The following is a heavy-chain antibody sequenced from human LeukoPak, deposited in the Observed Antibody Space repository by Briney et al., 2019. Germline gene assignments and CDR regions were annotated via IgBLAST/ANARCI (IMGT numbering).Heavy chain of an antibody. V-gene: IGHV3-30*18. CDR3: AKDHSVGATKGYFDY. Sequence: AGGSLRLSCAASGFTFSSYGIHWVRQAPGKGLEWVAVISYDGSNKYHADSVKGRFTISRDNSKNTLYLQMNSLRAEDTAVYYCAKDHSVGATKGYFDYWGQGTLVTVSS. J-gene: IGHJ4*02. D-gene: IGHD1-26*01. CDR2: ISYDGSNK. CDR1: GFTFSSYG.